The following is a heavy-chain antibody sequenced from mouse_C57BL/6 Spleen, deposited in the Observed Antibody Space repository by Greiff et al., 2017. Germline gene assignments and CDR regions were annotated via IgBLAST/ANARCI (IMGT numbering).Heavy chain of an antibody. CDR1: GYSFTSYC. Sequence: VQLQQPGAELVRPGSSVKLSCKASGYSFTSYCMDWVKQRPGQGLEWIGNIYPSDSETHYNQKFKDKATLTVDKSSSTAYMQLSSLTSEDSAVYYCGRGGYSKRDFDYWGQGTTLTVSS. V-gene: IGHV1-61*01. J-gene: IGHJ2*01. CDR3: GRGGYSKRDFDY. CDR2: IYPSDSET.